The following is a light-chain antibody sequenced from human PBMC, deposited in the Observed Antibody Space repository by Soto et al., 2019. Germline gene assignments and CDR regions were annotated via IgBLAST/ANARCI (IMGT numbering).Light chain of an antibody. CDR1: TSDVGAYNY. V-gene: IGLV2-14*01. CDR2: EVS. J-gene: IGLJ1*01. Sequence: QSVLTQPASVSGSPGQSITISCTGSTSDVGAYNYVSWYKHHPGQAPQLMIYEVSNRPSGVSNRFSGSKSGNTASLTSSGLQADDEGDYYCSSKTSSSSPVVVGTGTKVTVL. CDR3: SSKTSSSSPVV.